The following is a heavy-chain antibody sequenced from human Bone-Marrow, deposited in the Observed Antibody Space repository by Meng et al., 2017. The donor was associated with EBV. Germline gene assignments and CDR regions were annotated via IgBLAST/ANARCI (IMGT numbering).Heavy chain of an antibody. V-gene: IGHV3-21*01. J-gene: IGHJ4*02. CDR3: SRAEYIGTTPNLDY. D-gene: IGHD4-11*01. CDR1: GFTFSSYS. CDR2: ISSNSKYM. Sequence: EVQLVESGGGLVKPGGSVRLSCSASGFTFSSYSLNWVRQAPGKGLEWVSSISSNSKYMWYADSVKGRFTISRDNAKNSLYLQMNSLRVEDTAVYYCSRAEYIGTTPNLDYWGQGTLVTVSS.